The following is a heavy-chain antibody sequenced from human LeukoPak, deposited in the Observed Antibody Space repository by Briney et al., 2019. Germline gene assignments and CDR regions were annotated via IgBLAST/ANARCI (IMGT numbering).Heavy chain of an antibody. V-gene: IGHV3-48*02. CDR2: NSSSSNNI. J-gene: IGHJ6*03. Sequence: PGGPLRLSCAASGFPFSNYNINWARQPPEKGLQWVSYNSSSSNNIHYADSVKPRFTISRDNAKNSLYLQMNGLSDEDTAVYYCARDRVHYIDVWGKGTTVTVSS. CDR1: GFPFSNYN. CDR3: ARDRVHYIDV.